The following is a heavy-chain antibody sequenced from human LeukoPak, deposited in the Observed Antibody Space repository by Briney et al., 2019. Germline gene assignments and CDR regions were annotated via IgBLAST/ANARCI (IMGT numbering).Heavy chain of an antibody. V-gene: IGHV4-59*01. CDR2: IYYSGST. CDR3: ARGGYYDFWSGSFGWFDP. D-gene: IGHD3-3*01. Sequence: SETLSLTCTVSGGSISSYYWSWIRQPPGKGLEWIGNIYYSGSTNYNPPLKSRVTISVDTSKNQFSLKLRSVAAADTAVYYCARGGYYDFWSGSFGWFDPWGQGTLVTVSS. J-gene: IGHJ5*02. CDR1: GGSISSYY.